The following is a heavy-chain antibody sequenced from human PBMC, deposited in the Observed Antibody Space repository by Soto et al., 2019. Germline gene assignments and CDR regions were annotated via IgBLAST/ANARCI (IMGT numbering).Heavy chain of an antibody. D-gene: IGHD2-15*01. V-gene: IGHV5-51*01. J-gene: IGHJ6*02. Sequence: VESLTIFCKDSGYSFTSYGLGWVLQMPGKGLEWMGIIYPGDSDTRYSPSFQGQVTISADKSISTAYLQWSSLKASDTAMYYCARQGSQTYYGMDVWGQGTTVTVSS. CDR3: ARQGSQTYYGMDV. CDR2: IYPGDSDT. CDR1: GYSFTSYG.